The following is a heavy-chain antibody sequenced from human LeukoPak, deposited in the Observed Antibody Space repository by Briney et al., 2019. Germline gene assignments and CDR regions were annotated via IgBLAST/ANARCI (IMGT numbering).Heavy chain of an antibody. CDR1: GGTFSSYA. Sequence: ASVKVSCKASGGTFSSYAISWVRQAPGQGLEWMGWIKPNSGGTNYAQKFQGRVTMTRDTSISTAYMELSRLRSDDTAVYYCARDGYYDSSCYQDWGQGTLVTVSS. CDR2: IKPNSGGT. J-gene: IGHJ4*02. CDR3: ARDGYYDSSCYQD. D-gene: IGHD3-22*01. V-gene: IGHV1-2*02.